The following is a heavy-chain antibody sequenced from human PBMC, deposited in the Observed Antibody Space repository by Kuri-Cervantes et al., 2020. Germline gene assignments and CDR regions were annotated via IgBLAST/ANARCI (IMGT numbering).Heavy chain of an antibody. Sequence: GSLRLSCKGSGYSFTSYWIGWVRQMPGKGLEWMGIIYAGDSDTRYSSSFQGQVTISADKSISTAYLQWSSLKASDTAMYYCATIYGDPLDYWGQGTLVTVSS. CDR3: ATIYGDPLDY. CDR1: GYSFTSYW. CDR2: IYAGDSDT. V-gene: IGHV5-51*01. J-gene: IGHJ4*02. D-gene: IGHD4-17*01.